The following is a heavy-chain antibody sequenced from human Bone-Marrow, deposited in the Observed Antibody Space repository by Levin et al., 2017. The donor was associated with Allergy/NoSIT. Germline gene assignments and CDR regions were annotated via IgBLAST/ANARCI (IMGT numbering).Heavy chain of an antibody. V-gene: IGHV3-23*01. J-gene: IGHJ6*02. CDR3: AKAQWLERGGSRYYYGMDV. D-gene: IGHD6-19*01. CDR1: GIIFSSYA. CDR2: ISASGGTA. Sequence: PGGSLRLSCAASGIIFSSYAMSWVRQAPGKGLEWVSGISASGGTANYADSVKGRFTISRDNAKNTLFLQMNNLRAEDTALYYCAKAQWLERGGSRYYYGMDVWGQGTPVTVSS.